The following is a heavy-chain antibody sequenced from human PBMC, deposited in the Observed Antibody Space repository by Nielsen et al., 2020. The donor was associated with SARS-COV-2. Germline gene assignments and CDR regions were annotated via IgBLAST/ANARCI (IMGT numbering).Heavy chain of an antibody. D-gene: IGHD6-19*01. CDR1: GFTFSNFA. J-gene: IGHJ6*02. V-gene: IGHV3-23*01. Sequence: GGSLRLSCTASGFTFSNFAMNWVRQAPGKGLEWVSTIGVSGGGTYYADSLKGRFTISRDNSKNTLYLQMNSLGADDTAIYYCTRRVAGGTMDVWGQGTTVTASS. CDR2: IGVSGGGT. CDR3: TRRVAGGTMDV.